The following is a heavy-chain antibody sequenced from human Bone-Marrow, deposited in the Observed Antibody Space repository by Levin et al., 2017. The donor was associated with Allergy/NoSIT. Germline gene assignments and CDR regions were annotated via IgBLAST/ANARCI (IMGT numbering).Heavy chain of an antibody. Sequence: GGSLRLSCAVSGFTFRNYAMHWVRQAPGKGLEGVAVILYDESHKYYADSVKGRFTISRDNYKNTLYLQMNSLIPEDTALYNCAKNKEVRLQLVVDYWRQRTQVAFSS. V-gene: IGHV3-30*18. J-gene: IGHJ4*02. CDR3: AKNKEVRLQLVVDY. CDR1: GFTFRNYA. D-gene: IGHD5-24*01. CDR2: ILYDESHK.